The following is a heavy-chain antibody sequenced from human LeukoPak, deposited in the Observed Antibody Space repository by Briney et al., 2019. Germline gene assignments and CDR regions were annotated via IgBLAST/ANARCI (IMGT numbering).Heavy chain of an antibody. Sequence: PSETLSLTCAVYGGSFSGYYWSWIRQPPGKGLEWIGEINHSGSTNYNPSLKSRVTISVDTSKNQFSLKLSSVTAADTAVYYCARETTYYDILTGYFDWGQGTLVTVSS. CDR1: GGSFSGYY. V-gene: IGHV4-34*01. J-gene: IGHJ4*02. CDR2: INHSGST. D-gene: IGHD3-9*01. CDR3: ARETTYYDILTGYFD.